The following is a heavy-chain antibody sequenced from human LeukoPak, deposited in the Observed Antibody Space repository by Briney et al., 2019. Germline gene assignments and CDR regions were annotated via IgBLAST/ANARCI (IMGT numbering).Heavy chain of an antibody. D-gene: IGHD3-10*01. CDR2: IDWDDDK. J-gene: IGHJ4*02. V-gene: IGHV2-70*11. Sequence: SGPALVKPTQTLTLTCTFSGFSLSTSGMCVSWIRQPPGKALEWLARIDWDDDKYYSTSLKSRLTITKDTSKNQVVLIMTNMDPVDTGTYYCAHKGRGSGSYNMWGQGTLVTVSS. CDR1: GFSLSTSGMC. CDR3: AHKGRGSGSYNM.